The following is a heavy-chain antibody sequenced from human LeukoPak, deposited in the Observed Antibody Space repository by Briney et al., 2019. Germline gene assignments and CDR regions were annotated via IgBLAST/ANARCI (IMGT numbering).Heavy chain of an antibody. CDR1: GYTFTGYY. V-gene: IGHV1-2*02. CDR2: TNPNSGGT. J-gene: IGHJ6*03. Sequence: GASVKVSCKASGYTFTGYYMHWVRQAPGQGLEWMGWTNPNSGGTNYAQKFQGRVTMTRDTSISTAYMELSRLRSDDTAVYYCARETHDQWLAHYYYYYYMDVWGKGTTVTVSS. D-gene: IGHD6-19*01. CDR3: ARETHDQWLAHYYYYYYMDV.